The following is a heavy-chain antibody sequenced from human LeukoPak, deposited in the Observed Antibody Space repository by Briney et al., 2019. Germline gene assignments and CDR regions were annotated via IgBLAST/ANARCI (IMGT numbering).Heavy chain of an antibody. D-gene: IGHD4-17*01. CDR3: AKKDGDYAWYFDV. CDR1: GGSFSNYY. CDR2: INHSGST. Sequence: PSETLSLTCAVYGGSFSNYYWSWIRQPPGKGLEWIGEINHSGSTNYNPSLKSRVTISVDTSKNQFSLKLSSVTAADMAVYRCAKKDGDYAWYFDVWGRGTLVTVSS. V-gene: IGHV4-34*01. J-gene: IGHJ2*01.